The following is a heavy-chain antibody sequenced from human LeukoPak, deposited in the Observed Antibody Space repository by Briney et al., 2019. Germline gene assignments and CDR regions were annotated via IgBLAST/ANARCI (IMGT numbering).Heavy chain of an antibody. Sequence: GGSLRLSCAASGYTFSNAWMSWVRQAPGKGLEWVGRIKSKTDGGTTDYAASVKGRFTISRDDSKNTLYLQMNSLKTEDTAVYYCTTPLRGYSYAVDYWGQGTLVTVSS. CDR2: IKSKTDGGTT. J-gene: IGHJ4*02. V-gene: IGHV3-15*01. D-gene: IGHD5-18*01. CDR3: TTPLRGYSYAVDY. CDR1: GYTFSNAW.